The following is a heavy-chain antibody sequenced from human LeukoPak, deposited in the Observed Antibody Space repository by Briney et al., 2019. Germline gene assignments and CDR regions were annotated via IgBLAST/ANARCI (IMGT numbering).Heavy chain of an antibody. Sequence: SETLSLTCTVFGGSISNFWGWIRQPPGKGLAWIGSLHYTGNTYYNAPLKSRVTMSVDTSKNQFSLKLSSMTAADTAVYYCARHFSLGAFDIWGQGTMVSVSS. CDR2: LHYTGNT. V-gene: IGHV4-39*01. J-gene: IGHJ3*02. CDR1: GGSISNF. D-gene: IGHD3-16*01. CDR3: ARHFSLGAFDI.